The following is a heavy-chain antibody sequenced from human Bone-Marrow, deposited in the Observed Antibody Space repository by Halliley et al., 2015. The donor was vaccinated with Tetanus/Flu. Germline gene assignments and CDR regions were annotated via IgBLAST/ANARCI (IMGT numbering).Heavy chain of an antibody. CDR2: SSYI. Sequence: SSYINYADSVKGRFTISRDNAKNSLYLQMNSLRAEDTAVYYCARLPGDCSSTSCYYYYGMDVWGQGTTVTVSS. CDR3: ARLPGDCSSTSCYYYYGMDV. V-gene: IGHV3-21*01. J-gene: IGHJ6*02. D-gene: IGHD2-2*01.